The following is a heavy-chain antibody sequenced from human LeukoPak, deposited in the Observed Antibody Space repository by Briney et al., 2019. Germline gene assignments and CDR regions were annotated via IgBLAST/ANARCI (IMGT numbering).Heavy chain of an antibody. D-gene: IGHD1-26*01. CDR3: AKVGGVGATTPYYFDY. Sequence: GGSLRLSCAASGFTVSSNYMNWVRQAPGKGLEWVSSISSSSYIYYADSVKGRFTISRDNAKNSLYLQMNSLRAEDTAVYYCAKVGGVGATTPYYFDYWGQGTLVTASS. CDR1: GFTVSSNY. CDR2: ISSSSYI. V-gene: IGHV3-69-1*01. J-gene: IGHJ4*02.